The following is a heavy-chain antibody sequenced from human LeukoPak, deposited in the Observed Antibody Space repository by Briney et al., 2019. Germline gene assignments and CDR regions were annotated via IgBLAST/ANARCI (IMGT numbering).Heavy chain of an antibody. V-gene: IGHV4-59*01. J-gene: IGHJ6*02. D-gene: IGHD3-9*01. CDR1: GGSISSYY. CDR2: IYYSGST. Sequence: SETLSLTCTVSGGSISSYYWSWIRQPPGKGLEWIGYIYYSGSTNYNPSLKSRVTISVDTSKNQFSLKLSSVTAADTAVYYCARVGYYDILTGYSFPGYYYYGMDVWGQGTTVTVSS. CDR3: ARVGYYDILTGYSFPGYYYYGMDV.